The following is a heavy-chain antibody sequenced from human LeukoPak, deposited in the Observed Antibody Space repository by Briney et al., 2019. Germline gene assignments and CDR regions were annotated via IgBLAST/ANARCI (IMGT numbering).Heavy chain of an antibody. Sequence: SETLSLTCTVSGYSIRSGYYWGWIRQPPRRGLEWIGSIYHSGITYYNPSLKSRVTISVDTSRNQFSLKLSSVTAADTAVYYCARYVYYDSSASTYYYYYIDVWGKGTTVTVSS. V-gene: IGHV4-38-2*02. CDR1: GYSIRSGYY. CDR3: ARYVYYDSSASTYYYYYIDV. CDR2: IYHSGIT. D-gene: IGHD3-22*01. J-gene: IGHJ6*03.